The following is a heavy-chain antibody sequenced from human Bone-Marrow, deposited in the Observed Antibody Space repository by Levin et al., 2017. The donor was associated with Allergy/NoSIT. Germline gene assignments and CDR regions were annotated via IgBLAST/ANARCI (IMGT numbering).Heavy chain of an antibody. CDR1: GDSLRRHF. CDR3: ARDAGYSGFNFDY. Sequence: SQTLSLTCRVSGDSLRRHFWSWIRQPPGRGLEWIGYISKGGSTSYNPSLKSRVIISEDTSKNQVSLTLESVNTADTAVYFCARDAGYSGFNFDYWGQGILVTVSS. D-gene: IGHD6-13*01. J-gene: IGHJ4*02. CDR2: ISKGGST. V-gene: IGHV4-59*11.